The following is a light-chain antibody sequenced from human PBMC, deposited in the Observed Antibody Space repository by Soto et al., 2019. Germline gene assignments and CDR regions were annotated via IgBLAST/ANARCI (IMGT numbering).Light chain of an antibody. J-gene: IGKJ2*01. CDR2: DAS. V-gene: IGKV3-11*01. CDR3: HQRANWPPT. CDR1: QSVSSS. Sequence: EIVLTQSPATLSLSPGERVTLSCRASQSVSSSLAWYQQKSGQGPRLLIYDASNRATGIPARFSGSGSGTDFTLTISSLEPEDFAVYYCHQRANWPPTFGQGTRLEIK.